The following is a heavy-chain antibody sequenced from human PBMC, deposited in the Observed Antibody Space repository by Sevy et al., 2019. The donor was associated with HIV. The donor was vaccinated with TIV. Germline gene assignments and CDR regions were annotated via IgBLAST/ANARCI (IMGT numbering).Heavy chain of an antibody. CDR3: ARHPYGVYVGYFDP. J-gene: IGHJ5*02. V-gene: IGHV4-39*01. CDR1: GGSISSSGYY. CDR2: IYYSGST. Sequence: SETLSLTCTVSGGSISSSGYYWGWIRQPPGMGLEWLGSIYYSGSTYYNPSLKSRVTISVDTSKNQFSRKMNSVTAADTAVYYCARHPYGVYVGYFDPWGQGTLVTVSS. D-gene: IGHD4-17*01.